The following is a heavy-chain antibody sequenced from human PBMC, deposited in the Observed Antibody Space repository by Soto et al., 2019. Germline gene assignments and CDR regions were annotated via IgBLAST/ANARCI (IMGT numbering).Heavy chain of an antibody. Sequence: GASVKVSCKASGYTFTSYGISWARQAPGQGLEWMGWISAYNGNTNYAQKLQGRVTMTTDTSTSTAYMELRSLRSDDTAVYYCARDPPYSSSWSYFQHWGQGTLVTVSS. CDR2: ISAYNGNT. CDR1: GYTFTSYG. J-gene: IGHJ1*01. D-gene: IGHD6-13*01. V-gene: IGHV1-18*01. CDR3: ARDPPYSSSWSYFQH.